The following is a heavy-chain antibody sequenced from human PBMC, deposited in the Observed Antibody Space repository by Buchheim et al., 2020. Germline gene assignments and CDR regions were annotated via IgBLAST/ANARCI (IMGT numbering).Heavy chain of an antibody. Sequence: QVQLVQSGAEVKKPGASVKVSCKASGYRFTGYYIHWMRQAPGQGLEWMGWINSNSGGTHYAQKFQGRATMTRDTSISTAYMELSSLKSVDTAVYYCARGFDGYDGRSDYWGQGAL. CDR3: ARGFDGYDGRSDY. D-gene: IGHD5-12*01. CDR2: INSNSGGT. J-gene: IGHJ4*02. CDR1: GYRFTGYY. V-gene: IGHV1-2*02.